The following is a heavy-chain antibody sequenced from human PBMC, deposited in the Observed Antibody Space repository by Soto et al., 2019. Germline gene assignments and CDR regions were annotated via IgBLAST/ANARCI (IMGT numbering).Heavy chain of an antibody. J-gene: IGHJ4*02. CDR3: AKPPGGWYPPFGY. Sequence: QVQLVESGGGVVQPGRSLRLSCAASGFTFSSYGMHWVRQAPGKGLEWVAVISYDGSSRYYADSVKGRFTISRDNSKNTLYLQMNSLRAEDTAVYYCAKPPGGWYPPFGYWGQGTLVTVSS. D-gene: IGHD6-19*01. CDR2: ISYDGSSR. CDR1: GFTFSSYG. V-gene: IGHV3-30*18.